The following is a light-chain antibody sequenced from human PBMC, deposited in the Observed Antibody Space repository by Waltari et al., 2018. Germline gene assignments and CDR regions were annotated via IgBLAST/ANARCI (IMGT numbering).Light chain of an antibody. Sequence: QSVLTQPASVSGSPGRSSTISCTGANSYVGGYNSVSWYQQHPGRAPKLMIYAVSNRPSGVSDRFSGSKSGNTASLTISGLQAEDEADYYCSSYTNRRDVIFGGGTKLTVL. CDR1: NSYVGGYNS. CDR3: SSYTNRRDVI. J-gene: IGLJ2*01. CDR2: AVS. V-gene: IGLV2-14*03.